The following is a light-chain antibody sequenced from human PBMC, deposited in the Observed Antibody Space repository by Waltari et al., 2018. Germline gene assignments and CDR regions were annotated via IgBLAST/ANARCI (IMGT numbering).Light chain of an antibody. CDR1: QSVSSN. CDR3: QQYNNWPGT. CDR2: DAS. J-gene: IGKJ1*01. V-gene: IGKV3-15*01. Sequence: EIVMTQSPATLSVSPGERATLSCRASQSVSSNLAWYQQNPGQAPRLLIYDASTRATGIPARFSGSGSGTEFTLTISSLRSEDFAVYYCQQYNNWPGTFGQGTKVEIK.